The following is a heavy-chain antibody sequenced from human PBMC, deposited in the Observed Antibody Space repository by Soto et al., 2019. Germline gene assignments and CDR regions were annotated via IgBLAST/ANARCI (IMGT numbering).Heavy chain of an antibody. V-gene: IGHV5-51*01. Sequence: LGESLKISCKGSGYSFTSYWIGWVRQMPGKGLEWMGIIYPGDSDTRYSPSFQGQVTISADKSISTAYLQWSSLKASDTAMYYCARHGSTVAGKSYYYYGMDVWGQGTTVTVSS. CDR2: IYPGDSDT. J-gene: IGHJ6*02. CDR3: ARHGSTVAGKSYYYYGMDV. D-gene: IGHD6-19*01. CDR1: GYSFTSYW.